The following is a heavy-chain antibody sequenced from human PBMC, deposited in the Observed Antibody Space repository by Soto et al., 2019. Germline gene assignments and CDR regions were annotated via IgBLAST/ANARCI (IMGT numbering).Heavy chain of an antibody. Sequence: QVQLVQSGAEVRKPGASVKVSCMASGYTFTSYNINWVRQATGQGLEWMGWTNPQSGNTGFEQKYQGRVTMTRNTSISTAYRELSGLRSEDTAVYYCARGNGDYVSGAFDIWGQGTMVTVSS. V-gene: IGHV1-8*01. CDR3: ARGNGDYVSGAFDI. J-gene: IGHJ3*02. CDR2: TNPQSGNT. CDR1: GYTFTSYN. D-gene: IGHD4-17*01.